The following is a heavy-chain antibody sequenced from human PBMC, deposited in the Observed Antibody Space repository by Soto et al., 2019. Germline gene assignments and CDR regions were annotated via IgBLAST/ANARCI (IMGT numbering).Heavy chain of an antibody. CDR2: IYYSGST. Sequence: SETLSLICTVSGGSISRSTYYWGWIRQTPGKGLEWIGSIYYSGSTYYRPSLKSRVTISVDTSKNQFSLKLSSVTAADTAVYYCARQVPAAIRLGWFDPWGQGTLVTVSS. CDR3: ARQVPAAIRLGWFDP. D-gene: IGHD2-2*02. CDR1: GGSISRSTYY. J-gene: IGHJ5*02. V-gene: IGHV4-39*01.